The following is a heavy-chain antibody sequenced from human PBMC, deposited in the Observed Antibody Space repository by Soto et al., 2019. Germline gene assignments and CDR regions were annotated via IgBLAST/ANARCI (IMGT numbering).Heavy chain of an antibody. J-gene: IGHJ4*02. CDR3: ARGHGWVDY. V-gene: IGHV5-10-1*01. Sequence: EVQLVQSGAEVKKPGESLRMSCEASGYGFTNNWISWVRQMPGKGLEWMGRIAPSDSDNNYNPSFQGHVTISVDKSISTVYLQWSSLKASDTAIYYCARGHGWVDYWGQGTLVTVSS. CDR1: GYGFTNNW. CDR2: IAPSDSDN. D-gene: IGHD6-19*01.